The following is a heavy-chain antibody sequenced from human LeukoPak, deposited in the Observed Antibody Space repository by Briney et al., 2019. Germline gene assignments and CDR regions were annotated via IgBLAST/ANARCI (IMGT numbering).Heavy chain of an antibody. J-gene: IGHJ4*02. CDR1: GFTFSSYG. CDR3: AKGEWSAGTFDY. D-gene: IGHD6-13*01. Sequence: PGGSLRLSCAASGFTFSSYGMHWVRQAPGKGLEWVAVISYDGSNKYYADSVKGRFTISRDNSKNTLYLQMNSLRAEDTAVYYCAKGEWSAGTFDYWGQGTLVTVSS. V-gene: IGHV3-30*18. CDR2: ISYDGSNK.